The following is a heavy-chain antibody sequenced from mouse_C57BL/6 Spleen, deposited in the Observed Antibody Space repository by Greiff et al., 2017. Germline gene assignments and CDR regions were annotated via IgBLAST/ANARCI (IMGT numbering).Heavy chain of an antibody. CDR3: ARDGYYVAY. V-gene: IGHV5-17*01. J-gene: IGHJ3*01. D-gene: IGHD2-3*01. CDR2: ISSGSSTI. CDR1: GFTFSDYG. Sequence: EVQLQESGGGLVKPGGSLKLSCAASGFTFSDYGLHWVRLAPEKGLEWVAYISSGSSTIYYADTVKGRFTISRENAKNTLFLQMTRLRSETTAMYCCARDGYYVAYWGQGTLVTVSA.